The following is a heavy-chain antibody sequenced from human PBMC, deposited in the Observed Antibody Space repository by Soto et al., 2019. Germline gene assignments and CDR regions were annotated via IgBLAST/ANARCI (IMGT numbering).Heavy chain of an antibody. J-gene: IGHJ4*02. D-gene: IGHD2-15*01. CDR2: IKSKTDGGTT. V-gene: IGHV3-15*01. CDR1: GFTFSDAW. CDR3: STDGCSGGGCFAGLY. Sequence: PGGSLRLSCAASGFTFSDAWMSWVRQTPGKGLEWVGRIKSKTDGGTTDFAAPVKGRFTVSRDDSKNTVHLQMSSLRIEDTAVYYCSTDGCSGGGCFAGLYWGQGSLVTVSS.